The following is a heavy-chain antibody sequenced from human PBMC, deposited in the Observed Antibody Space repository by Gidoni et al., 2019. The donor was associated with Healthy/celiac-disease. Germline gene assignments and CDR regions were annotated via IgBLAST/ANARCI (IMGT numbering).Heavy chain of an antibody. CDR1: GGSFSGYY. Sequence: QVQLQQWGAGLLTPSETLSLTCAVYGGSFSGYYWSWSRQPPGKGLEWIGEINHSGSTNYNPSLKSRVTISVDTSKNQFSLKLSSVTAADTAVYYCARVLGRIFGVVINWFDPWGQGTLVTVAS. CDR3: ARVLGRIFGVVINWFDP. D-gene: IGHD3-3*01. V-gene: IGHV4-34*01. CDR2: INHSGST. J-gene: IGHJ5*02.